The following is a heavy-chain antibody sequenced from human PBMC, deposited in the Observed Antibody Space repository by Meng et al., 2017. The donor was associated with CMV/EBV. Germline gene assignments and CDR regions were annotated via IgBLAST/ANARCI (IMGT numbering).Heavy chain of an antibody. V-gene: IGHV3-23*03. CDR1: GFTFSSYA. CDR2: IYSGGSST. D-gene: IGHD6-6*01. CDR3: ASYSSSRPTNY. J-gene: IGHJ4*02. Sequence: GESLKISCAASGFTFSSYAMSWVRQAPGKGLEWVSVIYSGGSSTYYADSVKGRFTISRDNSKNTLYLQMNSLRAEDTAVYYCASYSSSRPTNYWGQGTLVTVSS.